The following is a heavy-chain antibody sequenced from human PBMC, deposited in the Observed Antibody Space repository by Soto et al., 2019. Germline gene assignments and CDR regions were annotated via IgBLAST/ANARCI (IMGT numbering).Heavy chain of an antibody. Sequence: SETLSLTCTVSGGSISSSSYYWGWIRQPPGKGLEWIGSIYYSGSTYYNPSLKSRVTISVDTSKNQFSLKLSSVTAADAAVYYCARLSISYAFDIWGQGTMVTVSS. J-gene: IGHJ3*02. CDR3: ARLSISYAFDI. V-gene: IGHV4-39*01. D-gene: IGHD1-20*01. CDR1: GGSISSSSYY. CDR2: IYYSGST.